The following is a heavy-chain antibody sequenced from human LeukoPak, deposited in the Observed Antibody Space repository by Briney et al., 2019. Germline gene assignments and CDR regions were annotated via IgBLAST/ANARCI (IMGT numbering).Heavy chain of an antibody. CDR3: ARGQVGSYVYYYYYGMDV. CDR1: GGGGSFSGYY. V-gene: IGHV4-34*01. D-gene: IGHD6-19*01. CDR2: INHSGSI. Sequence: SETLSLTCAVYGGGGSFSGYYWSWIRQPPGQGLEWIGEINHSGSINYNPSLKSRVTVSIDMSKNQFSLRLRSVTAADTAVYYCARGQVGSYVYYYYYGMDVWGQGTTVTVPS. J-gene: IGHJ6*02.